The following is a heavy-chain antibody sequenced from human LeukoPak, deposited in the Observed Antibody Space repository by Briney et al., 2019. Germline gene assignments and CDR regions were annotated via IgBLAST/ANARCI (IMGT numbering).Heavy chain of an antibody. CDR1: GFTFSSYS. Sequence: GGSLRLPCAASGFTFSSYSMNWVRQAPGKGLEWVSYISSSSSTIYYADSVKGRFTISRDNAKNSLYLQMNSLRAEDTAVYYCAKAPRIAAAAYFDYWGQGTLVTVSS. V-gene: IGHV3-48*04. CDR3: AKAPRIAAAAYFDY. CDR2: ISSSSSTI. D-gene: IGHD6-13*01. J-gene: IGHJ4*02.